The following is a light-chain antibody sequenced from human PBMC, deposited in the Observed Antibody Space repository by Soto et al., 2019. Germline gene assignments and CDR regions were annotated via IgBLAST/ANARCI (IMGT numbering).Light chain of an antibody. CDR2: DVS. V-gene: IGLV2-14*03. CDR1: SSDVGGYNY. CDR3: SSYTSSSTLYV. Sequence: QSALTQPASVSGSPGQSITISCTGTSSDVGGYNYVSWYQHHPGKAPKLMIYDVSSRPSGVSNRFSGSKSGNTASLTISGLQAEDEADYYCSSYTSSSTLYVFGTGPKLTVL. J-gene: IGLJ1*01.